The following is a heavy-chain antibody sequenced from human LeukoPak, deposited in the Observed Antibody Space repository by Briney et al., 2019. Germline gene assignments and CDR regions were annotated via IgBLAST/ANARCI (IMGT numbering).Heavy chain of an antibody. V-gene: IGHV3-23*01. CDR1: GFTFSSYA. CDR3: AKVKTVAGIPFWFDP. J-gene: IGHJ5*02. Sequence: PGGSLRLSCAASGFTFSSYAMTWVRQAPGKGLEWVSDISDSGSSSNYADSVKGRFTISRDNSKNTLYLQMNSLRAEDTAVYYRAKVKTVAGIPFWFDPWGQGTLVTVSS. D-gene: IGHD6-13*01. CDR2: ISDSGSSS.